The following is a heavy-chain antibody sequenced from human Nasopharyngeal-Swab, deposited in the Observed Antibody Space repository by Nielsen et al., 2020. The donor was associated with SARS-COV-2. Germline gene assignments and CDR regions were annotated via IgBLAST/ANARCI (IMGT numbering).Heavy chain of an antibody. Sequence: ASVKVSCKASGYTFTSYGISWVRRAPGQGLEWMGWISAYNGNTNYAQKLQGRVTMTTDTSTSTAYMELRSLRSDDTALYYCARGVAVAGTELEFDYWGQGTLVTVSS. CDR2: ISAYNGNT. CDR3: ARGVAVAGTELEFDY. CDR1: GYTFTSYG. V-gene: IGHV1-18*04. J-gene: IGHJ4*02. D-gene: IGHD6-19*01.